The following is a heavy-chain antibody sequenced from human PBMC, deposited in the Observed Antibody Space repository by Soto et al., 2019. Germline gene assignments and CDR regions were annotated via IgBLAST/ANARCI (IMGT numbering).Heavy chain of an antibody. CDR2: ISYDGSEK. Sequence: QVQLVESGGGVVQPGRSLRLSCAATGFTLSNYFMHWVRQAPGKGLEWVAAISYDGSEKLYADSVKGRFTISRDNSKNTVSLQMNSLRGEDTAVYYCARDVPEMEYDSWGQGTLVTVSS. CDR1: GFTLSNYF. V-gene: IGHV3-30-3*01. CDR3: ARDVPEMEYDS. J-gene: IGHJ4*02. D-gene: IGHD1-1*01.